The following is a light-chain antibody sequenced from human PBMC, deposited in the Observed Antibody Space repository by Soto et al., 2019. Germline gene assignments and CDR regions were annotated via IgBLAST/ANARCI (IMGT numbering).Light chain of an antibody. CDR2: AAS. CDR1: QSISSY. J-gene: IGKJ1*01. Sequence: DIKMTQSPSSLSASVGDRVTITYRASQSISSYLNWYQQKPGKAPKLLIYAASSLQSGVPSRFSGSGSGTDFTLAISSRQPEDFATYYCQQSYSTPRTFGQGTKVDI. CDR3: QQSYSTPRT. V-gene: IGKV1-39*01.